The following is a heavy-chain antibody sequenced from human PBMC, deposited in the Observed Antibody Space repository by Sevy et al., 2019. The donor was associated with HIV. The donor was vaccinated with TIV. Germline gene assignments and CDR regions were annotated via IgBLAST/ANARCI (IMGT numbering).Heavy chain of an antibody. CDR2: LSGSGGTT. J-gene: IGHJ3*01. V-gene: IGHV3-23*01. D-gene: IGHD6-13*01. Sequence: GGSLRLSCAASGFTFFSHVMSWVRQAPGKGLEWVSGLSGSGGTTYYADSWKGRFSISRDNSKNKLYLQMSSLRIEDTAVYYCATGTTDSSISWVFDVWGQGTMVTVSS. CDR3: ATGTTDSSISWVFDV. CDR1: GFTFFSHV.